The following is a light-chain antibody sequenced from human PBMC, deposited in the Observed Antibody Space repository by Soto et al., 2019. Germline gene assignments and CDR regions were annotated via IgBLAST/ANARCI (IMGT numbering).Light chain of an antibody. J-gene: IGLJ1*01. V-gene: IGLV3-21*02. CDR1: NIGSQS. CDR2: DDA. Sequence: SYELAQPPSVSVAPGQTARITCGGNNIGSQSVHWYQQKPGQAPVLVVYDDADRPSGISDRFSGSKSGNTASLTIFGLQVEDEAVYYCSSYTTGSTLPWVFGTGTKVTVL. CDR3: SSYTTGSTLPWV.